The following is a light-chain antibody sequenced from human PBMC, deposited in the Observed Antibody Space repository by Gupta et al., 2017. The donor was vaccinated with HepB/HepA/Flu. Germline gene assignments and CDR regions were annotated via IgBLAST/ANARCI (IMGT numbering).Light chain of an antibody. CDR1: QSVLYSSNNKNY. Sequence: DIVMTQSPDSLPVSLGERAAINCKSSQSVLYSSNNKNYLAWYQQKPGQPPKLLIYWASIRESGVPYLFSGSGSGTDFALTISSLHAEEVAVYYFQQYYNTPKTFGQGTKVEIK. J-gene: IGKJ1*01. CDR3: QQYYNTPKT. CDR2: WAS. V-gene: IGKV4-1*01.